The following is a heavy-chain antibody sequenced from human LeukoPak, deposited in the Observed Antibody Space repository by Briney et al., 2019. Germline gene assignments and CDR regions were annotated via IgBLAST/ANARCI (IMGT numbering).Heavy chain of an antibody. V-gene: IGHV3-21*01. J-gene: IGHJ4*01. Sequence: GRSLRLSCAASGFIFSSYSMNWVRQAPGKGLEWVSSISSSSSFIYYADSVKGRFTASRDNTKTSLYLQMNSLRAEDTAVYYCAREEGQWLAFDYWGQGTLVTVSS. CDR2: ISSSSSFI. CDR3: AREEGQWLAFDY. CDR1: GFIFSSYS. D-gene: IGHD6-19*01.